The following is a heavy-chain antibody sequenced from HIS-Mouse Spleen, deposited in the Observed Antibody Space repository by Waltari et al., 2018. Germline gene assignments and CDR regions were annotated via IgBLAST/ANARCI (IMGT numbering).Heavy chain of an antibody. CDR1: GFSFSSYV. Sequence: QVQLAESGGGVVQPGRPLRLSCAASGFSFSSYVMHWVRQAPGKGLEWVAVISYDGSNKYYADSVKGRFTISRDNSKNTLYLQMNSLRAEDTAVYYCAKEGLIVGATNWFDPWGQGTLVTVSS. J-gene: IGHJ5*02. CDR3: AKEGLIVGATNWFDP. D-gene: IGHD1-26*01. CDR2: ISYDGSNK. V-gene: IGHV3-30*18.